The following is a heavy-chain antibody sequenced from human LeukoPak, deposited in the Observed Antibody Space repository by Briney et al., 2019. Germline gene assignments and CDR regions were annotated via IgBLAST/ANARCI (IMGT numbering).Heavy chain of an antibody. Sequence: SETPSLTCVVYGGSFSGYYWSWIRQPPGKGLEWIGEINHSGSTNYNPSLKSRVTISVDTSKNQFSLKLSSVTAADTAVYYCAYGSGSFDYWGQGALVTVSS. CDR3: AYGSGSFDY. CDR2: INHSGST. V-gene: IGHV4-34*01. J-gene: IGHJ4*02. D-gene: IGHD3-10*01. CDR1: GGSFSGYY.